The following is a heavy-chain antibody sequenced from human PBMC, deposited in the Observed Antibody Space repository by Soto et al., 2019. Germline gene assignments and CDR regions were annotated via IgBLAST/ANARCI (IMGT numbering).Heavy chain of an antibody. J-gene: IGHJ6*03. Sequence: SETLSLTCTVSGGSISSYYWSWIRQPPGKGLEWIGYIYYSGSTNYNPSLKSRVTISVDTSKNQFSLKLSSVTAADTAVYYCACYGSGSYYNPRDYYYYMDVWGKGTTVTVSS. CDR1: GGSISSYY. D-gene: IGHD3-10*01. CDR2: IYYSGST. CDR3: ACYGSGSYYNPRDYYYYMDV. V-gene: IGHV4-59*01.